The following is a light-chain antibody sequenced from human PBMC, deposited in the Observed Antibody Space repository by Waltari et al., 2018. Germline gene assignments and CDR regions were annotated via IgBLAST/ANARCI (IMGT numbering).Light chain of an antibody. CDR2: AAS. CDR3: QQYGSSVYT. Sequence: EIVLTQSPGTPSLSPGERATLSCRASQSVSSSYLAWYQQKPGQPPRLLIYAASSRATGIPDRFSGSGSGTDFTLTIGRLEPEDFAVYYCQQYGSSVYTFGQGTKLEIK. J-gene: IGKJ2*01. V-gene: IGKV3-20*01. CDR1: QSVSSSY.